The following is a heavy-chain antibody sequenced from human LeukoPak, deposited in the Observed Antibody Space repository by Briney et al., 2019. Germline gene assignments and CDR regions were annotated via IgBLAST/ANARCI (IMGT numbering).Heavy chain of an antibody. D-gene: IGHD5-18*01. CDR1: GGSISSYY. V-gene: IGHV4-59*01. CDR3: ATGGYSYGRYYYYYGMDV. Sequence: SETLSLTCTVSGGSISSYYWSWIRQPPGKGLEWIGYIYYSGSTNYNPSLKSRVTVSVATSKNQFSLKLSSVTAADTAVYYCATGGYSYGRYYYYYGMDVWGKGTTVTVSS. CDR2: IYYSGST. J-gene: IGHJ6*04.